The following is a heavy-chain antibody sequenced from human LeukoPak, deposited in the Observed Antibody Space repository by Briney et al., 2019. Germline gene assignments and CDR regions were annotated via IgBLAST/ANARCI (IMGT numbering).Heavy chain of an antibody. J-gene: IGHJ5*02. V-gene: IGHV4-34*01. Sequence: XRQPPGXXXXXXXXXNHSGSTNYNPSLKSRVTISVDTSKNQFSLKLSSVTAADTAVYYCARGSRVMLSGYNWFDPWGQGTLVTASS. CDR3: ARGSRVMLSGYNWFDP. CDR2: XNHSGST. D-gene: IGHD3-16*01.